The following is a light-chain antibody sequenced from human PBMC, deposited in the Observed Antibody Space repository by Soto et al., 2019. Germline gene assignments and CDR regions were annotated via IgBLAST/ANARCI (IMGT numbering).Light chain of an antibody. CDR2: DAS. CDR1: QRISNW. V-gene: IGKV1-5*01. Sequence: DVQMTQSPTTLSASVGDRVTITCRASQRISNWLAWYQQKPGKAPKVLIYDASTLESGVPARFSGSGFGTEFSLPISNLQPDDSATYYCQQYNSYVPETFGQGTKLEIK. CDR3: QQYNSYVPET. J-gene: IGKJ2*01.